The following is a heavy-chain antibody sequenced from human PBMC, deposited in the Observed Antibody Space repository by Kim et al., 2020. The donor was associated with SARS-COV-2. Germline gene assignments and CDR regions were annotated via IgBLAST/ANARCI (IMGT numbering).Heavy chain of an antibody. Sequence: SETLSLTCTVSGASITTSPYYWAWIRQSPGRGLEWIGSVYYSGSTYYSPSLKSRLTISINTSKNQFSLRLSSVTAADTAVYYCAISFSRGLDWFDPWGQGTLVTVSS. D-gene: IGHD6-19*01. V-gene: IGHV4-39*01. CDR2: VYYSGST. J-gene: IGHJ5*02. CDR3: AISFSRGLDWFDP. CDR1: GASITTSPYY.